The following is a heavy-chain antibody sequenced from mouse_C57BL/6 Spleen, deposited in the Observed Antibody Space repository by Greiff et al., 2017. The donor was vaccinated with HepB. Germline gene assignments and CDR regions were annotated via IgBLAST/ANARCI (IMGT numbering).Heavy chain of an antibody. D-gene: IGHD1-1*01. Sequence: QVQLQQSGPELVKPGASVKISCKASGYAFSSSWMNWVKQRPGKGLEWIGRIYPGDGDTNYNGKFKGKATLTADKSSSTAYMQLSSLTSEDSAVYFCARQPATGAMDYWGQGTSVTVSS. J-gene: IGHJ4*01. CDR3: ARQPATGAMDY. V-gene: IGHV1-82*01. CDR2: IYPGDGDT. CDR1: GYAFSSSW.